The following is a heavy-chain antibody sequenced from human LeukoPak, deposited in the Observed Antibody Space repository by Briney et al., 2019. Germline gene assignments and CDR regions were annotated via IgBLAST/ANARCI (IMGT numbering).Heavy chain of an antibody. CDR2: IYYSGST. Sequence: SETLSLTCTVSGGSISSYYWSWIRQPPGKGLEWIGYIYYSGSTNYNPSLKSRVTISVDTSKNQFSLKLSSVTAADTAVYYCARLTWFGESIDYWGQGTLVTVSS. CDR3: ARLTWFGESIDY. J-gene: IGHJ4*02. CDR1: GGSISSYY. D-gene: IGHD3-10*01. V-gene: IGHV4-59*01.